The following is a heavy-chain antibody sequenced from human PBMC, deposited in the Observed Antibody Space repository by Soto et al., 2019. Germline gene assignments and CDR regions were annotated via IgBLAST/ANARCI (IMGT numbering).Heavy chain of an antibody. CDR3: ERGGGGGLFEH. CDR2: ISPKSTYR. V-gene: IGHV3-11*06. Sequence: GSLRLSCATSGFPFSDYYMSWIRQAPGKGLEWLSHISPKSTYRNYADSVKGRFTISRDNTKSSLFLQMNSLGVEDTAVYYCERGGGGGLFEHWGQGVLVTVSS. CDR1: GFPFSDYY. J-gene: IGHJ4*02. D-gene: IGHD2-21*01.